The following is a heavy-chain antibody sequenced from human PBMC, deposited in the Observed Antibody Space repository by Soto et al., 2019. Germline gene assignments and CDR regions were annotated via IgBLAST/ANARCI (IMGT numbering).Heavy chain of an antibody. Sequence: GGSLRLSCAASGFTFSSYAMSWVRQAPGKGLEWVSAISGSGGSTYYADSVKGRFTISRDNSKNTLYLQMNSLRAEDTAVYYCARDASPAVAGPAVGDYWGQGTLVTVSS. CDR3: ARDASPAVAGPAVGDY. CDR1: GFTFSSYA. J-gene: IGHJ4*02. V-gene: IGHV3-23*01. CDR2: ISGSGGST. D-gene: IGHD6-19*01.